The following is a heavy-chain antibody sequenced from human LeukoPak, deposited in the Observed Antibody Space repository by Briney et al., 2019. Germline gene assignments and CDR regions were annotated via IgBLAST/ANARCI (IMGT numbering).Heavy chain of an antibody. Sequence: GGSLRLSCAASGFTFSNYAMSWVRQAPGKGLEWVSTIYGDGGSTYYADSVKGRFTISRDNSKNTLYLQMSSLRAEDTAVYYCAKASVEWSGYYAHWGQGTLVTVSS. D-gene: IGHD3-3*01. J-gene: IGHJ4*02. CDR2: IYGDGGST. CDR3: AKASVEWSGYYAH. CDR1: GFTFSNYA. V-gene: IGHV3-23*01.